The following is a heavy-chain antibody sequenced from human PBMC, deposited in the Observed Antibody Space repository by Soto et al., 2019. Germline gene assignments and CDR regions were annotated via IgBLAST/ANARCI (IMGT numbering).Heavy chain of an antibody. CDR2: ISWDGGST. CDR3: ARMVRGDYYYYGMDV. J-gene: IGHJ6*02. CDR1: GFTFDDYT. D-gene: IGHD3-10*01. Sequence: GGSLRLSCAASGFTFDDYTMHWVRQAPGKGLEWVSLISWDGGSTYYADSVKGRFTISRDNSKNSLYLQMNSLRTEDTALYYCARMVRGDYYYYGMDVWGQGTTVTVSS. V-gene: IGHV3-43*01.